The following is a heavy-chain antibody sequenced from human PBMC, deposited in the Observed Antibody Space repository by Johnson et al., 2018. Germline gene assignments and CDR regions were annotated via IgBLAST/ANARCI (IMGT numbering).Heavy chain of an antibody. V-gene: IGHV3-20*01. CDR3: ARSWYYYYGGGYRAFDI. CDR2: INWNGGST. CDR1: GFTFDDYG. J-gene: IGHJ3*02. D-gene: IGHD3-22*01. Sequence: VQLVQSGGGVVRPGGSLRLSCVASGFTFDDYGMSWVRQAPGKGLEWVSGINWNGGSTGYADSVKGRFTISRDNAKNSLYLQMNSLRAEDTAVYHCARSWYYYYGGGYRAFDIWGQGTMVTVSS.